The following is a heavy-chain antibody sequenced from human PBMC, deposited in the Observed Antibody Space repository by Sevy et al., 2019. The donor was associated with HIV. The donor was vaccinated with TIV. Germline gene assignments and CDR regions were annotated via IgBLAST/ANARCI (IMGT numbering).Heavy chain of an antibody. J-gene: IGHJ5*02. D-gene: IGHD2-2*01. CDR3: ARDAGGYCSSTSCRGNWFDP. CDR1: GGTFSSYA. CDR2: IIPIFGTA. Sequence: ASVKVSCKASGGTFSSYAISWVRQAPGQGLEWMGGIIPIFGTANYAQKFQGRVTITADESTSTAYMELSSMRSEDTAVYYCARDAGGYCSSTSCRGNWFDPWGQGTLVTVSS. V-gene: IGHV1-69*13.